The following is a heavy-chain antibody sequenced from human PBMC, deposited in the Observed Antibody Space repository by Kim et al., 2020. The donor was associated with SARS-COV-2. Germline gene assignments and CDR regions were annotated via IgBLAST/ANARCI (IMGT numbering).Heavy chain of an antibody. CDR1: GFTFGDYA. J-gene: IGHJ6*02. Sequence: GGSLRLSCTASGFTFGDYAMSWFRQAPGKGLAWVGFIRSKAYGGTTEYAVSVKGRFTITRDDSKRIAYLQMNSLKTEDTAVYYCTNIAVAGDYNYDYGMDVWGQGTTVTVSS. CDR3: TNIAVAGDYNYDYGMDV. D-gene: IGHD6-19*01. CDR2: IRSKAYGGTT. V-gene: IGHV3-49*03.